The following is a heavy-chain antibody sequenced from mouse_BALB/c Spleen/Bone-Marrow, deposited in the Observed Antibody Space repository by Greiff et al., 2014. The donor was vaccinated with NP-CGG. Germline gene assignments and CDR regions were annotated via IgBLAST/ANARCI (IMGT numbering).Heavy chain of an antibody. CDR3: ARGNYYDYDYFDY. CDR2: INPYNDGT. V-gene: IGHV1-14*01. CDR1: GYTFTSYV. D-gene: IGHD2-4*01. J-gene: IGHJ2*01. Sequence: EVQLVESGPELVKPGASVKMSCKASGYTFTSYVMHWVKQKPGQGLEWIGYINPYNDGTTYNEKFKGKATLTSDKSSSTAYVELSSLTSEDSAVYYCARGNYYDYDYFDYWGQGTTLTVSS.